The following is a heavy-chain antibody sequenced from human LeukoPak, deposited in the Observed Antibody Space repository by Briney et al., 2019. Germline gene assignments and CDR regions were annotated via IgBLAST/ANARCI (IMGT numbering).Heavy chain of an antibody. CDR2: ISGSGGST. D-gene: IGHD6-19*01. CDR1: GFTFSSYG. V-gene: IGHV3-23*01. J-gene: IGHJ4*02. Sequence: RLFFAAFGFTFSSYGMSWDRQGPRNGLDMVTTISGSGGSTYYADSVKGRFTISRDNSKNTLYLQMNSLRAEDTAVYYCAKGGRSYSSGWYFDYWGQGTLVAVSS. CDR3: AKGGRSYSSGWYFDY.